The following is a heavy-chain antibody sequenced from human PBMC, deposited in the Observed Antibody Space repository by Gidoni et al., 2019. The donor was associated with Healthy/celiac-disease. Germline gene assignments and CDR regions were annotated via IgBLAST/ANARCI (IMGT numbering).Heavy chain of an antibody. CDR3: ARVVPAALRLTWFEP. Sequence: QVQLPKWGAGLLKPSEPLSLTCAVYGGAFSGYYWSWIRQPPWNGLEWIGEINHSGSTNYHPSLKSRVTISVDTSKNQFSLELSSVTASDTAVYYCARVVPAALRLTWFEPLGQGTLVTVSS. CDR2: INHSGST. J-gene: IGHJ5*02. V-gene: IGHV4-34*01. D-gene: IGHD2-2*01. CDR1: GGAFSGYY.